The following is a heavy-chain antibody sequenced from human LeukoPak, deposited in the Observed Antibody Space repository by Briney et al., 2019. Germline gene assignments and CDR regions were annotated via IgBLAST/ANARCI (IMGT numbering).Heavy chain of an antibody. Sequence: GGSLRLSCAASGFTFSSYAMHWVRQAPGKGLEWVAVISYDGTNKYYADSVKGRFTISRDNSKNTLYLQMNSLRAEDTAVCYCARAMVRGVFDYWGQGTLVTVSS. CDR2: ISYDGTNK. CDR3: ARAMVRGVFDY. V-gene: IGHV3-30*04. J-gene: IGHJ4*02. D-gene: IGHD3-10*01. CDR1: GFTFSSYA.